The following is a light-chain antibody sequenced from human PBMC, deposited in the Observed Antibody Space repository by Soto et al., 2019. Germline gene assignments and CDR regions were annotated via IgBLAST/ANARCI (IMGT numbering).Light chain of an antibody. CDR1: QSINSN. CDR2: DAS. J-gene: IGKJ4*01. CDR3: QQRHNWPLT. Sequence: ETEMTHSPVTLSVSPWEIATLSCRASQSINSNLAWYQQKPGQAPRLLIYDASNRATGIPARFSGSGSGTDFTLTISGLEPEDFAVYYCQQRHNWPLTFGGGTKVDIK. V-gene: IGKV3-11*01.